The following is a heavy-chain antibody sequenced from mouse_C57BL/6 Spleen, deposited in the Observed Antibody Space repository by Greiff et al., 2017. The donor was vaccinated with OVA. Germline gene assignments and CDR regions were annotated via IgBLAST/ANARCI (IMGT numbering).Heavy chain of an antibody. CDR3: AREGYSFDY. D-gene: IGHD3-1*01. J-gene: IGHJ2*01. Sequence: EVQFQESGPGLVKPSQSLSLTCSVTGYSITSGYYWNWIRQFPGNKLEWMGYISYDGSNNYNPSLKNRISITRDTSKNQCFLKLNSVTTEDTATYYCAREGYSFDYWGQGTTLTVSS. CDR1: GYSITSGYY. CDR2: ISYDGSN. V-gene: IGHV3-6*01.